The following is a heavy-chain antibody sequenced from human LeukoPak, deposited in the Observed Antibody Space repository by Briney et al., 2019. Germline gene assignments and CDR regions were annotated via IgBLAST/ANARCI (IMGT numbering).Heavy chain of an antibody. CDR1: GGSISSYY. D-gene: IGHD2-15*01. J-gene: IGHJ5*02. V-gene: IGHV4-59*01. CDR2: IYYSGST. Sequence: SETLSLTCTVSGGSISSYYWSWIRQPPGKGLEWIGYIYYSGSTNYNPSLKSRVTISVDTSKNQFSLKLSSVTAADTAVYYCVRVIAGWRYCSGGSCYSFWFDPWGQGTLVTVSS. CDR3: VRVIAGWRYCSGGSCYSFWFDP.